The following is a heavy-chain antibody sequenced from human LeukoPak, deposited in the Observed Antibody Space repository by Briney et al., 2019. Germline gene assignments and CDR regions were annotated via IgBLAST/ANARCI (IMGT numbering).Heavy chain of an antibody. D-gene: IGHD2-21*01. Sequence: GGSLRLSCAASGFTFSSYTMNWVRQAPGKGLEWVSAISGSGVGTYYADSVKGRFTISRDNSWNTLYLQMSSLRVEDTAVYYCAKDQVISGFEASDIWGQGTMVTVSS. CDR1: GFTFSSYT. J-gene: IGHJ3*02. V-gene: IGHV3-23*01. CDR3: AKDQVISGFEASDI. CDR2: ISGSGVGT.